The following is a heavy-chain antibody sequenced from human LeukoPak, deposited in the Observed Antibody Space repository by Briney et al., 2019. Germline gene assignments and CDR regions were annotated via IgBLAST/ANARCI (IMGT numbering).Heavy chain of an antibody. CDR1: GGSISSYY. Sequence: PSEAPSLTCTVSGGSISSYYWSWIRQPPGKGLEWIGYIYYSGSTNYNPSLKSRVTISVDTSKNQFSLKLSSVTAADTAVYYCAREGIAALVGDAFGIWGQGTMVTVSS. CDR3: AREGIAALVGDAFGI. V-gene: IGHV4-59*01. CDR2: IYYSGST. D-gene: IGHD6-13*01. J-gene: IGHJ3*02.